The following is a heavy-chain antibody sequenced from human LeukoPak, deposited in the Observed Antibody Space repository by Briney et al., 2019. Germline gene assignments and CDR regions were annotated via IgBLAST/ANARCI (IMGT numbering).Heavy chain of an antibody. V-gene: IGHV1-24*01. CDR2: FDPEDGET. J-gene: IGHJ4*02. D-gene: IGHD3-9*01. Sequence: ASVKVSCKVSGYTLTELSMHWVRQAPGKGLEWMGGFDPEDGETIYAQKFQGRVTMTEDTSTDTAYMELSSLRSEDTAVYYCARDSSPTDFDWLSYYDYWGQGTLVTVSS. CDR1: GYTLTELS. CDR3: ARDSSPTDFDWLSYYDY.